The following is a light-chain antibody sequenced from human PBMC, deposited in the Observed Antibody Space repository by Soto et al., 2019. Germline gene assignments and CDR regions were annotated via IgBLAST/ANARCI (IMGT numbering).Light chain of an antibody. CDR3: HQYGSSSYT. V-gene: IGKV3-20*01. CDR2: GAS. Sequence: EIVLTQSPGTLSLSPGEGATLSCRASQSVSSSYLAWYQQKPGQAPRLLIYGASSRATGIPDRFSGSGSGTDFTVTISRLEPEDFAMYYCHQYGSSSYTFGQGTKLEIK. J-gene: IGKJ2*01. CDR1: QSVSSSY.